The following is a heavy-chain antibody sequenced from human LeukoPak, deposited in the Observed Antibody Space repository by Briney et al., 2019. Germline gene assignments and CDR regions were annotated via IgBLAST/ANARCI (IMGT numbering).Heavy chain of an antibody. CDR3: AGFTPAVDY. D-gene: IGHD3-10*01. CDR1: GYSISSGHY. CDR2: IYHSGGT. J-gene: IGHJ4*02. Sequence: SETLSLTCAVSGYSISSGHYWGWIRQPPGKGLEWIGSIYHSGGTYYNPSLKSRVTISVDTSKNQFSLKMKSVTAADTAVYYCAGFTPAVDYCSRGTLVAVSS. V-gene: IGHV4-38-2*01.